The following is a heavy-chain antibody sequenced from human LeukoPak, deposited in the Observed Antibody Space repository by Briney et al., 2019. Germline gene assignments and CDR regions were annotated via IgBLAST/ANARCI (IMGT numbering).Heavy chain of an antibody. Sequence: ASVKVSCKASGYTFTSYGISWVRQAPGQGLEWMGWISAYNGNTNYAQKLQGRVTMTTDTSTSTAYMELRSLRSEDTAVYYCARSGSGSYYNPYPFDYWGQGTLVTVSS. J-gene: IGHJ4*02. CDR2: ISAYNGNT. CDR3: ARSGSGSYYNPYPFDY. V-gene: IGHV1-18*01. D-gene: IGHD3-10*01. CDR1: GYTFTSYG.